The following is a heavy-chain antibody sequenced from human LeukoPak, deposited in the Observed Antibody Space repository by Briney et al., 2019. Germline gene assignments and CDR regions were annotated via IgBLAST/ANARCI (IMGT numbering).Heavy chain of an antibody. CDR1: GASISGYF. D-gene: IGHD6-19*01. CDR2: VHYSGSA. V-gene: IGHV4-59*01. J-gene: IGHJ6*02. CDR3: ARNRGWYATDV. Sequence: SETLSLTCTVSGASISGYFWSWIRQPPGKGLERIGYVHYSGSANYNPSLESRVTMSLDHSKNQFSLDLTSVTSADTAVYYCARNRGWYATDVWGQGAAVTVSS.